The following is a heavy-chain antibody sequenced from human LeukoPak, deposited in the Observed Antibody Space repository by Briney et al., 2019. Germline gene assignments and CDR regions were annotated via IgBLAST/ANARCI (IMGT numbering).Heavy chain of an antibody. CDR2: IIPIFGTA. CDR1: GGTFSSYA. CDR3: ARGANYDFWSGYSY. J-gene: IGHJ4*02. Sequence: ASVKVSCKASGGTFSSYAISWVRQAPGQGLEWVGGIIPIFGTANYAQKFQGRVTITTDESTSTAYMELSSLRSEDTAVYYCARGANYDFWSGYSYWGQGTLVTVSS. V-gene: IGHV1-69*05. D-gene: IGHD3-3*01.